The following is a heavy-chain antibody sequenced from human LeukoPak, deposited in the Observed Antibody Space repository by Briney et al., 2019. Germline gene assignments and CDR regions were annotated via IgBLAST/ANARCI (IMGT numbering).Heavy chain of an antibody. Sequence: GRSLRLSCAASGFTFSSYAMSWVRQAPGSGLEWVSGISGSGGSTFYADSVKGRFTISRDNSKNTLYVQMNGLRAEDTAVYYCAKDKEPTTVTTPYFDYWGQGTLVTVSS. CDR1: GFTFSSYA. D-gene: IGHD4-11*01. J-gene: IGHJ4*02. CDR2: ISGSGGST. CDR3: AKDKEPTTVTTPYFDY. V-gene: IGHV3-23*01.